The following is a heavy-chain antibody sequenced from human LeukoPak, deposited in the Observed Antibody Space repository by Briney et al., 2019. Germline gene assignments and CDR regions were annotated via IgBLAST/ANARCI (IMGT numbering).Heavy chain of an antibody. CDR1: GFTFSSYG. CDR2: ISGSGGST. Sequence: GGSLRLSCAASGFTFSSYGMSWVRQAPGKGLEWVSAISGSGGSTYYADSVKGRFTISRDNSKNTLYLQMNSLRAEDTAVYYCVLMHYYYMDVWGKGTTVTVSS. V-gene: IGHV3-23*01. CDR3: VLMHYYYMDV. J-gene: IGHJ6*03.